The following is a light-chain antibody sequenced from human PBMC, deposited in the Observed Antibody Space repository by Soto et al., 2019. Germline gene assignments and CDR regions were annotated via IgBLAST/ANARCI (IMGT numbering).Light chain of an antibody. J-gene: IGLJ2*01. CDR1: SSDVGGYNY. CDR2: EVS. Sequence: QSALTQPPSASGSPGQSVTISCTGTSSDVGGYNYVSWYQQHPGKAPKLMISEVSKRPSGVTDRFSGSKSGNTASLTVSGLQAEDEADYCCSSFAGNTNLVFGGGTKVTVL. CDR3: SSFAGNTNLV. V-gene: IGLV2-8*01.